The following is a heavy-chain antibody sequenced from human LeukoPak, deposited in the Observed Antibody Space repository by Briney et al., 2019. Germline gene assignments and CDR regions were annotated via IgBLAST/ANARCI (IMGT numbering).Heavy chain of an antibody. Sequence: ASVKVSCKASGYTFTSYYMHWVRQAPGQGLEWMGIINPSGGSTSYAQKFQGRVTMTTNTSTSTVYMELSSLRSEDTAVYYCARERGYCSSSTCYTSDAFDIWGQGTMVTVSS. CDR2: INPSGGST. CDR3: ARERGYCSSSTCYTSDAFDI. J-gene: IGHJ3*02. CDR1: GYTFTSYY. V-gene: IGHV1-46*01. D-gene: IGHD2-2*02.